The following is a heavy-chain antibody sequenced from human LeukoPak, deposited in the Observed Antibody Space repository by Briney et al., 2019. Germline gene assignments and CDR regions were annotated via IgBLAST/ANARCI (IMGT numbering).Heavy chain of an antibody. D-gene: IGHD2-8*02. CDR1: GFSFSSYA. J-gene: IGHJ4*02. Sequence: GGSLRLSCVTSGFSFSSYAMSWVRQAPGKGLEWVSGISAAGGNSFYADSVKGRFTIPRDNSNNTLHLQMNNMRVEDTAVYYCAKTQVVYYFDYWGQGNLVTVSS. V-gene: IGHV3-23*01. CDR2: ISAAGGNS. CDR3: AKTQVVYYFDY.